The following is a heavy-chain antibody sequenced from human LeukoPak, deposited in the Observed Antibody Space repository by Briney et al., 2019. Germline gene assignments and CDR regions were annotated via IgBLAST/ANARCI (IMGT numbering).Heavy chain of an antibody. CDR1: GGSMSPYH. CDR2: IYYSGST. Sequence: PSETLSLTCTVSGGSMSPYHWGWIRQPPGKGQEWTGYIYYSGSTNYNPSLKSRVTISVDTSKNQFSLKLSSVTAADTAIYYCARAVSGRFDDWGQGTLVTVSS. J-gene: IGHJ4*02. D-gene: IGHD6-19*01. V-gene: IGHV4-59*08. CDR3: ARAVSGRFDD.